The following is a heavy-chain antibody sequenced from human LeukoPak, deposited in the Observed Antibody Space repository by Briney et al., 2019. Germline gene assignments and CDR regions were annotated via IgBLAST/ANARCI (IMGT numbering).Heavy chain of an antibody. J-gene: IGHJ5*02. CDR3: ARVGRDCRDTRCTWSDWLDP. CDR1: GYTFTRFG. V-gene: IGHV1-18*01. CDR2: ISGYNDNP. Sequence: GASVKVSCKASGYTFTRFGISWVRQAPGQGLEWMGWISGYNDNPHYAQSLQGRVTMTTDTSSSTAYMELRSLGSDDTAVYYCARVGRDCRDTRCTWSDWLDPWGQGTLVTVSS. D-gene: IGHD2-2*01.